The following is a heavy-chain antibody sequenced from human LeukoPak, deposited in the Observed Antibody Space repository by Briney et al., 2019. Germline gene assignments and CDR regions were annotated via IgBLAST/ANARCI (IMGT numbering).Heavy chain of an antibody. Sequence: PSETLSLTCAVSGGSISSSNWWSWVRQPPGKGLEWIGEIYHSGSTNYNPSLKSRVTISVDKSKNQFSLKLSSVTAADTAVYYGAIRGFGELSYYYGMDVWGQGTTVTVSS. CDR3: AIRGFGELSYYYGMDV. D-gene: IGHD3-10*01. J-gene: IGHJ6*02. CDR2: IYHSGST. V-gene: IGHV4-4*02. CDR1: GGSISSSNW.